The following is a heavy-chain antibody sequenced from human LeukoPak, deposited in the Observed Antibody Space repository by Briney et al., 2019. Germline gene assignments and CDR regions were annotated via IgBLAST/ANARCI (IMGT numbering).Heavy chain of an antibody. J-gene: IGHJ4*02. CDR3: ARVLVTPKYYFDY. CDR1: GGSISSYY. Sequence: PSETLSLTCTVSGGSISSYYWSWIRQPPGKGLEWIGYIYYDGTTYYNPSLKSRVTISVDTSESQFSLKLSSVTAADTAVYYCARVLVTPKYYFDYWGQGTLVTVSS. CDR2: IYYDGTT. D-gene: IGHD2-15*01. V-gene: IGHV4-59*06.